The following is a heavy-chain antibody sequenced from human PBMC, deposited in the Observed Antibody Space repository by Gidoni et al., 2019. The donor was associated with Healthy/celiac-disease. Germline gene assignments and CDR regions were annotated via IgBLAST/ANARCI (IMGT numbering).Heavy chain of an antibody. CDR3: ARGYYDFWSASGMDV. V-gene: IGHV3-33*01. J-gene: IGHJ6*02. CDR1: SSYG. D-gene: IGHD3-3*01. CDR2: IWYDGSNK. Sequence: SSYGMHWVRQAPGKGLEWVAVIWYDGSNKYYADSVKGRFTISRDNSKNTLYLQMNSLRAEDTAVYYCARGYYDFWSASGMDVWGQGTTVTVSS.